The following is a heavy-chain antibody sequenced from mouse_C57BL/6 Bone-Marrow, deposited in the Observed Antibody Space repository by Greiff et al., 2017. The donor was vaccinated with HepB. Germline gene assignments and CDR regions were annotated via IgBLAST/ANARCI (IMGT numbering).Heavy chain of an antibody. CDR1: GYSFTGYF. CDR3: AGGAYYGYDGAMDY. Sequence: EVQLQESGPELVKPGASVKISCKASGYSFTGYFMNWVKQSHGKSLEWSGRNNPYNGDTFYNQKFKGKATLTVDKSSSTAHMELLSLTSEDFAVYYCAGGAYYGYDGAMDYWGQGTSVTVSS. D-gene: IGHD2-9*01. J-gene: IGHJ4*01. V-gene: IGHV1-37*01. CDR2: NNPYNGDT.